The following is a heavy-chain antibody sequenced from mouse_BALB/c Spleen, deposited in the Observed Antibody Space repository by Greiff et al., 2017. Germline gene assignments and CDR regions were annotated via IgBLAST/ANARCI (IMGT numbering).Heavy chain of an antibody. D-gene: IGHD2-1*01. V-gene: IGHV5-6*01. J-gene: IGHJ3*01. CDR3: ARQSDGNYVWFAY. Sequence: EVQGVESGGDLVKPGGSLKLSCAASGFTFSSYGMSWVRQTPDKRLEWVATISSGGSYTYYPDSVKGRFTISRDNAKNTLYLQMSSLKSQDTAMYYCARQSDGNYVWFAYWGQGTLVTVSA. CDR2: ISSGGSYT. CDR1: GFTFSSYG.